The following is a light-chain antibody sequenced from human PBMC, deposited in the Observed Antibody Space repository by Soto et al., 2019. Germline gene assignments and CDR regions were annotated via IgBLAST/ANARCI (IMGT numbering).Light chain of an antibody. CDR1: QGISSY. CDR2: AAS. J-gene: IGKJ3*01. Sequence: IQLTQSPSSLSVSVGDRVTVTCRASQGISSYLAWYQQKPGKAPKLLIYAASTLQSGVPSRFSGSGSGTDFTLTISSLQPEDFATYYCQQLNSYPRTFGPGTKVEIK. V-gene: IGKV1-9*01. CDR3: QQLNSYPRT.